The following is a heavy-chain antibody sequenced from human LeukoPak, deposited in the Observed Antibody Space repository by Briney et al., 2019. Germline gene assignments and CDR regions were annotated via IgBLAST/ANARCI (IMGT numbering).Heavy chain of an antibody. CDR3: ARSLKDIVVVPAATVAFDI. CDR1: GFTVSSNY. Sequence: GGSLRLSCAASGFTVSSNYMSWVRQAPGKGLEWVSVIYSGGSTYYADSVEGRFTISRDNSKNTLYLQMNSLRAEDTAVYYCARSLKDIVVVPAATVAFDIWGQGTMVTVSS. CDR2: IYSGGST. D-gene: IGHD2-2*01. V-gene: IGHV3-66*02. J-gene: IGHJ3*02.